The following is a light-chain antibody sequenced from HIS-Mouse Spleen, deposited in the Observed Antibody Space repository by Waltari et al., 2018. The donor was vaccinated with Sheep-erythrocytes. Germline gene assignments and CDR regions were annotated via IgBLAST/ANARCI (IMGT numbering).Light chain of an antibody. CDR3: CSYAGSYNHV. Sequence: QSALTQPRSVSGSPGQSVTISCTGTSRHVGCYNYVSWYQQHPGKAPKLMIYDVRKRPSGVPDRFSGSKSGNTASLTISGLQAEDEADYYCCSYAGSYNHVFATGTKVTVL. CDR2: DVR. V-gene: IGLV2-11*01. J-gene: IGLJ1*01. CDR1: SRHVGCYNY.